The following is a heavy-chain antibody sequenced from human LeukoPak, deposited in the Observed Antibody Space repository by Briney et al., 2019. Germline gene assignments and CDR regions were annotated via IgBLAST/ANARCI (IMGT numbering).Heavy chain of an antibody. Sequence: GGSLRLSCAASGFTFSSYAMSWVRQAPGKGLEWVSAISGSGGSTYYADSVKGRLTISRDNSKNTLYLQMNSLRAEDTALYYCAKAPPVRSGHSAYDYWGQGTLVTVSS. CDR2: ISGSGGST. J-gene: IGHJ4*02. V-gene: IGHV3-23*01. D-gene: IGHD3-22*01. CDR1: GFTFSSYA. CDR3: AKAPPVRSGHSAYDY.